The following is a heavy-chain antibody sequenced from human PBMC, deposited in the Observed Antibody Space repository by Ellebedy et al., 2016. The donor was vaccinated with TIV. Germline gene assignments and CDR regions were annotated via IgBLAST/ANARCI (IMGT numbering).Heavy chain of an antibody. CDR3: LKEGGD. V-gene: IGHV3-30*18. CDR1: GFIFDSFR. D-gene: IGHD3-16*01. J-gene: IGHJ4*02. CDR2: TSHDGSNT. Sequence: PGGSLRLSCAVSGFIFDSFRMHWVRQAPGKGLEWAAVTSHDGSNTNYADSVKGRFTISRDNSKNTLYLQMNSLRPEDTAVYYCLKEGGDWGQGTLVTVSS.